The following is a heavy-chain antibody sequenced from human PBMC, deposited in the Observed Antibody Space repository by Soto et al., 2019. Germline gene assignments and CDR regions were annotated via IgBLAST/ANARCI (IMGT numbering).Heavy chain of an antibody. CDR2: ISYDGSNK. CDR1: GFTFSRYG. V-gene: IGHV3-30*18. Sequence: QVQLVESVGGVVQPGRSLRLSCAASGFTFSRYGMHWVRKAPCKGLEWVAVISYDGSNKYYADSVKGRFTISRDNSKNSLYLQMNSLRAEDTAVYYCANAYRGWGDAFDIWGQGTMVTVSS. D-gene: IGHD6-19*01. CDR3: ANAYRGWGDAFDI. J-gene: IGHJ3*02.